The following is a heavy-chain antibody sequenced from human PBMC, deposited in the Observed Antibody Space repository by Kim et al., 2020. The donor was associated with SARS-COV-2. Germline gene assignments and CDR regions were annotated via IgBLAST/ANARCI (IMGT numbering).Heavy chain of an antibody. V-gene: IGHV3-23*01. J-gene: IGHJ6*02. Sequence: GKGRFTISRDNSGNALYLEMTSLRAEDTAVYYCAKEGGVNTAYFSAMDVWGQGTTVTVSS. CDR3: AKEGGVNTAYFSAMDV. D-gene: IGHD4-17*01.